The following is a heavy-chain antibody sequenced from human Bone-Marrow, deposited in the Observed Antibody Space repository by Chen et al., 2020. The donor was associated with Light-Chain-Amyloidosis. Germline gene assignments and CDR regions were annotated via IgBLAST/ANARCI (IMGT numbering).Heavy chain of an antibody. J-gene: IGHJ4*02. CDR3: ARRRDGYNFDY. CDR2: IYPDHSVA. V-gene: IGHV5-51*01. CDR1: GYTFPNYW. Sequence: EVQLEQSGPEVKKPGESLKISCKGSGYTFPNYWIGWVRQMPGKGLEWMGVIYPDHSVASYSPSFEGQVTIAADKSITTAYLQWRRLKASDTAMYYCARRRDGYNFDYWGQGTLVTVSS. D-gene: IGHD5-12*01.